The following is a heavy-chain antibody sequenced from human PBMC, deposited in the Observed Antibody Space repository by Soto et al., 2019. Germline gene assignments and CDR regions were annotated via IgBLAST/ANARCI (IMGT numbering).Heavy chain of an antibody. Sequence: GASVKVSCKASGYTFTSYGISWVRQAPGQGLEWMGWISAYNGNTNYAQKLQGRVTMTTDTSTSTAYMELRSLRSDDTAVYYCARDTAVRPAYYSYYYGMGLWGQGSSVTGSS. CDR1: GYTFTSYG. V-gene: IGHV1-18*01. J-gene: IGHJ6*02. CDR3: ARDTAVRPAYYSYYYGMGL. D-gene: IGHD2-21*02. CDR2: ISAYNGNT.